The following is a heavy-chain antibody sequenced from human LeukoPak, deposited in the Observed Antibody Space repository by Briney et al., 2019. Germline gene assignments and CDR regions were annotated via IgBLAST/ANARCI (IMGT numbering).Heavy chain of an antibody. D-gene: IGHD6-13*01. CDR3: ARIGAGSSRDY. J-gene: IGHJ4*02. Sequence: GMSLRLSCAASGFTFSAYAMHWVRQAPGKGLEWVSSIVGSSSTYYADSLKGRFTISRDNAKNSLYLQMNSLRAEDTAVYYCARIGAGSSRDYWGQGTLVTVSS. CDR2: IVGSSST. CDR1: GFTFSAYA. V-gene: IGHV3-69-1*01.